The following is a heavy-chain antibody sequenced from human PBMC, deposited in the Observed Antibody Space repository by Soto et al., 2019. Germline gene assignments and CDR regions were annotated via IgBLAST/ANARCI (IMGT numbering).Heavy chain of an antibody. CDR2: ISSSSSTI. Sequence: EVQLVESGGGLVQPGGSLRLSCAASGFTFSSYSMNWVRQAPGKGLEWVSYISSSSSTIYYADSVKGRFTISRDNAKNSLYLQMNSLRDEDTAVYYCARDKGYYDSSGYYYYAFDIWGQGTMVTVSS. V-gene: IGHV3-48*02. CDR3: ARDKGYYDSSGYYYYAFDI. CDR1: GFTFSSYS. J-gene: IGHJ3*02. D-gene: IGHD3-22*01.